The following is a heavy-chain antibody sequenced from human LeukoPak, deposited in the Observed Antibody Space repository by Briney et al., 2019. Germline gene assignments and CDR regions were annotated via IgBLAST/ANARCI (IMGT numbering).Heavy chain of an antibody. Sequence: GGSLRLSCAASGFTFSSYSMNWVRQAPGKGLEWVSYISSSSSTIYYADSVKDRFTISRDNAKNSLYLQMNSLRAEDTAVYYCARDLIYDSSGYQCSGGQGTLVTVSS. V-gene: IGHV3-48*04. D-gene: IGHD3-22*01. CDR1: GFTFSSYS. CDR2: ISSSSSTI. CDR3: ARDLIYDSSGYQCS. J-gene: IGHJ4*02.